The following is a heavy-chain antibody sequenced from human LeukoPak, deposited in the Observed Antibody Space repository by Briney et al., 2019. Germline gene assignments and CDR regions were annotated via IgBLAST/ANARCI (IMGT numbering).Heavy chain of an antibody. D-gene: IGHD1-26*01. V-gene: IGHV4-34*01. Sequence: SETLSLTCAVYGGSFSGYYWSWIRQPPGKGLEWIGEINHSGSTNYNPSLKSRVTISVDTSKNQFSLKLSSVTAADTAVYYCARDRRVANVGAYYYYGMDVWGQGTTVTVSS. J-gene: IGHJ6*02. CDR2: INHSGST. CDR1: GGSFSGYY. CDR3: ARDRRVANVGAYYYYGMDV.